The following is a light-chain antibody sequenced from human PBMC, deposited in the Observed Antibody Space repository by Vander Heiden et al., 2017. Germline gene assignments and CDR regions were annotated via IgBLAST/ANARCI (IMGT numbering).Light chain of an antibody. CDR2: DNG. CDR1: SSNIGAGYD. CDR3: QSFDSGLRAVT. Sequence: QPVLTQPPSVSGAPGQRVTISCPGNSSNIGAGYDVQWYQQVAGAAPRLLVYDNGNRPAGVPDRFSGSKSGTSASLAITGLQAEDEADYYCQSFDSGLRAVTFGGGTTLT. J-gene: IGLJ2*01. V-gene: IGLV1-40*01.